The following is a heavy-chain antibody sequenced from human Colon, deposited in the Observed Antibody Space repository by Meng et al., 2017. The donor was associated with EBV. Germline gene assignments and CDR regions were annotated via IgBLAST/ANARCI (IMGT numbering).Heavy chain of an antibody. J-gene: IGHJ4*02. V-gene: IGHV4-34*02. D-gene: IGHD2-2*03. CDR3: ARTFGYCSNNNCPRTLGY. CDR2: INHSGSA. CDR1: GGSLSGYY. Sequence: VQQKYGVAGRLNPLETLSLTCGVTGGSLSGYYWSWIRHFPGRTLEFIGDINHSGSANYNPSLRSRVTISVDTSKNQIFLNLHSVTAADTAVYHCARTFGYCSNNNCPRTLGYWGQGTLVTVSS.